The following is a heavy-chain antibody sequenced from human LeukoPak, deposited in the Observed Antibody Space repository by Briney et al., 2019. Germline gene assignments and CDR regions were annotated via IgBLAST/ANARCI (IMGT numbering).Heavy chain of an antibody. CDR3: ARIAVAGNSLGY. Sequence: GGSLRLSCAASGFTFTSYAMSWVRQAPGKGLEWVSSISVSGGSIYYADSVKGRLTISRDNSKSTLYLQMNSLRPEDTALYHCARIAVAGNSLGYWGQGTLVTVSS. V-gene: IGHV3-23*01. CDR2: ISVSGGSI. J-gene: IGHJ4*02. CDR1: GFTFTSYA. D-gene: IGHD6-19*01.